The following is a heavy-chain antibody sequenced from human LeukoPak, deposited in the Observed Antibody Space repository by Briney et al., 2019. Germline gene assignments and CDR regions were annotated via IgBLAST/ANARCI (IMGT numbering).Heavy chain of an antibody. CDR1: GGFISSSSYY. Sequence: TSETLSLTCTVSGGFISSSSYYWGWIRQPPGKGLEWIGSIYDSGTTYYNPSLKSRVTISVDASKNQFSLKLSSVTAADTAVYYCVRHGQQLVRLSYWGQGTLVTVSS. J-gene: IGHJ4*02. D-gene: IGHD6-13*01. V-gene: IGHV4-39*01. CDR2: IYDSGTT. CDR3: VRHGQQLVRLSY.